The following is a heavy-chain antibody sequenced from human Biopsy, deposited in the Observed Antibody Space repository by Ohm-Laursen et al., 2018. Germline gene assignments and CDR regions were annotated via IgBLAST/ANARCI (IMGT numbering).Heavy chain of an antibody. J-gene: IGHJ4*02. CDR3: ARGRLRAVARFDY. Sequence: TLSLTCAVYGGSFSGYYWSWIRQPPGKGLEWIGEINHSGSTNYNPSLKSRLTMSRDTSKNQFSLKLSSVTAADTAVYYCARGRLRAVARFDYWGQGTLVTVSS. D-gene: IGHD6-19*01. V-gene: IGHV4-34*01. CDR2: INHSGST. CDR1: GGSFSGYY.